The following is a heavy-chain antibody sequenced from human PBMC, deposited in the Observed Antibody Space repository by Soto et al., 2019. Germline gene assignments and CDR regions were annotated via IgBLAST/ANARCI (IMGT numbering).Heavy chain of an antibody. Sequence: QITLKESGPTLVKPTQTLTLTCTFSGFSLSTSGVGVGWIRQPPGKALEWLALIYWDDDKRYSPSLKSRLTITKDTSKNQVVLTMPIMDPVDTATYYCSRSRLGEENDAFDIWGQGTMVTVSS. CDR1: GFSLSTSGVG. D-gene: IGHD4-17*01. CDR3: SRSRLGEENDAFDI. V-gene: IGHV2-5*02. J-gene: IGHJ3*02. CDR2: IYWDDDK.